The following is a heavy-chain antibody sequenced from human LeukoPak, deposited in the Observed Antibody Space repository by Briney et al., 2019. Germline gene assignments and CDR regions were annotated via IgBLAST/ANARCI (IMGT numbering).Heavy chain of an antibody. J-gene: IGHJ4*02. Sequence: GESLKISCKGSGYSFISYWIGWVRQMPGKGLEWMGIIYPGDFDTRYSPSFQGQVTISADKSINTAYLQWSSLKASDTAIYYCARQFSGHDRDYWGQGTLVTVSS. D-gene: IGHD5-12*01. CDR2: IYPGDFDT. V-gene: IGHV5-51*01. CDR3: ARQFSGHDRDY. CDR1: GYSFISYW.